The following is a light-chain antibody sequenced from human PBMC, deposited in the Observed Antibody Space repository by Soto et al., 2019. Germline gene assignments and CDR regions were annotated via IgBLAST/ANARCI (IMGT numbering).Light chain of an antibody. CDR1: ALPKQF. Sequence: SYELTQPPSVSVSPGQTARSTCSGDALPKQFAYWYQQKAGQAPMLVIYKDNERPSGIPERFSGSSSGTTVTLTISGVQAEDEADYYCQSADSSGTFLWVFGGGTKLTVL. J-gene: IGLJ3*02. CDR2: KDN. V-gene: IGLV3-25*03. CDR3: QSADSSGTFLWV.